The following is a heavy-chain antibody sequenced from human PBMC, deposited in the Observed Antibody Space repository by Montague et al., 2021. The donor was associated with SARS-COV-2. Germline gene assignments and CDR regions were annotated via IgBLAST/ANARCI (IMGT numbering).Heavy chain of an antibody. D-gene: IGHD6-13*01. CDR2: IYYSGST. CDR3: AGSPPGIAAAGTVAAFDI. CDR1: GGSISSSSYY. J-gene: IGHJ3*02. V-gene: IGHV4-39*01. Sequence: SETLSLTCTVSGGSISSSSYYWGWIRQPPGKGPEWIGSIYYSGSTYYNPSLKSRVTISVDTSKNQFSLKLSSVTAADTAVYYCAGSPPGIAAAGTVAAFDIWGQGTMVTVSS.